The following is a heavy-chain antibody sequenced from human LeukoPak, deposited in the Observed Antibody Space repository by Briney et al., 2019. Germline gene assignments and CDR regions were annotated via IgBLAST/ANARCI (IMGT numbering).Heavy chain of an antibody. CDR2: IYYSGST. Sequence: SETLSLTCTVSGGSISSSSYYWGWIRQPPGQGLEWIGSIYYSGSTYYNPSLKSRVTISVDTSKNQFSLKLSSVTAADTAVYYCARSPYYYGSGSYPDYWGQGTLVTVSS. D-gene: IGHD3-10*01. V-gene: IGHV4-39*01. CDR1: GGSISSSSYY. J-gene: IGHJ4*02. CDR3: ARSPYYYGSGSYPDY.